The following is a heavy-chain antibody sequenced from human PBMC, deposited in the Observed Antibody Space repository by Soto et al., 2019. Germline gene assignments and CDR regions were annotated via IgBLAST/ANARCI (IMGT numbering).Heavy chain of an antibody. Sequence: GGSLRLSCAASGFTFSSYAMSWVRQAPGKGLEWVSAISGSGGNTYYADSVKGRFTISRDNSKNTLYLQMNSLRAEDTAVYYCAKPYCSGGSCQDYYYYYGMDVWGQGTTVTV. V-gene: IGHV3-23*01. J-gene: IGHJ6*02. CDR1: GFTFSSYA. CDR3: AKPYCSGGSCQDYYYYYGMDV. D-gene: IGHD2-15*01. CDR2: ISGSGGNT.